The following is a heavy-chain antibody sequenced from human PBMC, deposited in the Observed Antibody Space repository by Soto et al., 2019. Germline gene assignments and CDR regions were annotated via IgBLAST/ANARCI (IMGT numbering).Heavy chain of an antibody. V-gene: IGHV4-34*01. CDR1: GGSLSGYY. J-gene: IGHJ4*02. D-gene: IGHD2-15*01. CDR3: ARGGGYSCGRCWMFDY. Sequence: QVQLRQWGAGLLKPSETLSHTCAVFGGSLSGYYWSWIRQAPGKGLEWIGEINHSGSTNSNPSLKRGVPMSSDSSKTMFCPELSDVTAAGTAVYFGARGGGYSCGRCWMFDYWGQGTLVIVSS. CDR2: INHSGST.